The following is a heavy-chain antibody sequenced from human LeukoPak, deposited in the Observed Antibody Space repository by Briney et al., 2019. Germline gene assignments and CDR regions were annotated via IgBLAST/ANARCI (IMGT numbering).Heavy chain of an antibody. D-gene: IGHD4/OR15-4a*01. CDR3: AKGWEANTYGALDYFDY. CDR2: ISSSSSTI. V-gene: IGHV3-48*01. Sequence: PGGSLRLSCAASGFTFSSYSMNWVRQAPGKGLEWVSYISSSSSTIYYADSVKGRFTISRDNSKNTLYLQMNRLRAEDTAVYYCAKGWEANTYGALDYFDYWGQGTLVTVSS. J-gene: IGHJ4*02. CDR1: GFTFSSYS.